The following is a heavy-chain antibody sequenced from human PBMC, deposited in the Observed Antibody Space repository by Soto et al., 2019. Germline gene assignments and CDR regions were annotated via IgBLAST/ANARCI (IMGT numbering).Heavy chain of an antibody. CDR2: ISSSSSYI. Sequence: GGSLRLSCAASGFTFSSYGMNWVRQAPGKGLEWVSSISSSSSYIYYADSVKGRFTISRDNAKNSLYLQMNSLRAEDTAVYYCASPTGVGATMSDYWGQGTLVTVSS. CDR3: ASPTGVGATMSDY. V-gene: IGHV3-21*01. CDR1: GFTFSSYG. J-gene: IGHJ4*02. D-gene: IGHD1-26*01.